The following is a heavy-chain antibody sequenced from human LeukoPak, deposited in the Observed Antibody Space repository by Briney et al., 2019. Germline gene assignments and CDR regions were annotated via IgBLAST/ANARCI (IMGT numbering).Heavy chain of an antibody. CDR2: IYYSGST. Sequence: KPSEILSLTCTVSGGSISSSSYYWGWIPQPPGKGLEWIGSIYYSGSTYYNPSLKSRVTISVDTSKNQFSLKLSSVTAADTAVYYRARRYCSGGSCYSRFGGAFDPWGQGTLVTVSS. CDR3: ARRYCSGGSCYSRFGGAFDP. CDR1: GGSISSSSYY. J-gene: IGHJ5*02. D-gene: IGHD2-15*01. V-gene: IGHV4-39*01.